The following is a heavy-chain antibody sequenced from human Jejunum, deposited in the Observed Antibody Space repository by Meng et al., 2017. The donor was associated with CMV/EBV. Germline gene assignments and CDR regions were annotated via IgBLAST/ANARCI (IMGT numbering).Heavy chain of an antibody. CDR2: IRNKVKSYTT. J-gene: IGHJ4*02. CDR3: ATLGYCSGARCYNSDY. Sequence: DHYMEWVRQAPGKGLEWVGRIRNKVKSYTTEYAASVKGRFTISRDDSKNSLYLQMNSLKTEDTAIYYCATLGYCSGARCYNSDYWGQGTLVTVSS. V-gene: IGHV3-72*01. CDR1: DHY. D-gene: IGHD2-2*02.